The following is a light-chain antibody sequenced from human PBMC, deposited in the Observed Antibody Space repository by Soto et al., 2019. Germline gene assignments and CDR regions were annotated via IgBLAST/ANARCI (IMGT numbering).Light chain of an antibody. V-gene: IGKV1-5*03. CDR3: QHYNSYSEA. CDR1: QGIRND. J-gene: IGKJ1*01. Sequence: IQMTQSPSSLSASVGDRVTITCRTSQGIRNDLGWYQQKPGKAPKLLIYKASTLKSGVPSRFSGSGSGTEFTLTISSLQPDDFATYYCQHYNSYSEAFGQGTKVDIK. CDR2: KAS.